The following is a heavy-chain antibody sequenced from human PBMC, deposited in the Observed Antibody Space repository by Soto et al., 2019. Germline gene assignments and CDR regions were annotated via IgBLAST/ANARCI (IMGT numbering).Heavy chain of an antibody. CDR3: AKILSTVTTYYYGMDA. Sequence: GGSLRLSCAASGFSFSTYPMVWVRQAPGKRLEAVSSISGSGDKTYYKDSVKGRFTISRDNSKNTVDLQMNSLRPEDTAVYYCAKILSTVTTYYYGMDAWGQGTTVTVS. V-gene: IGHV3-23*01. D-gene: IGHD4-17*01. CDR1: GFSFSTYP. J-gene: IGHJ6*02. CDR2: ISGSGDKT.